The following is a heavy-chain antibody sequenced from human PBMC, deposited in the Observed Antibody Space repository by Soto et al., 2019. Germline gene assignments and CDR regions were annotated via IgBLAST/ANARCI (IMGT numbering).Heavy chain of an antibody. CDR3: AKATFLRVGDV. Sequence: GGSLRLSCAASGFPFDNYAMSWVRQAPGKGLEWFSAISGSGGGTYYADSVKGRFTISRDNSKNTLSLQMSSLRAEDSAVYYCAKATFLRVGDVWGKGTTVTVSS. CDR2: ISGSGGGT. CDR1: GFPFDNYA. V-gene: IGHV3-23*01. J-gene: IGHJ6*04.